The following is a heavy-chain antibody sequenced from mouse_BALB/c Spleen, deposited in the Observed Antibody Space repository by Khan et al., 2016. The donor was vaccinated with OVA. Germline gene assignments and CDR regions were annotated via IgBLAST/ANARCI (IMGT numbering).Heavy chain of an antibody. CDR1: GFSFSTYS. Sequence: EVQGVESGGDLVRPGGSLKLSCAASGFSFSTYSMSWVRQTPEKRLEWVATISSGGSYTYSPDSVKGRFTFSRDNAKNTLYLQMSSLKSEDTAMYYCTRHRGYYGYNPYFDYWGQGTPLTVSA. D-gene: IGHD1-1*01. J-gene: IGHJ2*01. V-gene: IGHV5-6-4*01. CDR2: ISSGGSYT. CDR3: TRHRGYYGYNPYFDY.